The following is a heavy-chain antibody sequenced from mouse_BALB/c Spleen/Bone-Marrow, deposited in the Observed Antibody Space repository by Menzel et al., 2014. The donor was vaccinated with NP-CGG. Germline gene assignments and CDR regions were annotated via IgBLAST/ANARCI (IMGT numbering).Heavy chain of an antibody. CDR3: ARDISGYVRAMDY. V-gene: IGHV1-67*01. CDR1: GYTFTDYA. CDR2: ISTYSANT. D-gene: IGHD3-2*01. J-gene: IGHJ4*01. Sequence: QVQLQQSGPELVSPGVSVKISCKAFGYTFTDYAIHWVKQSHSKSLEWIGIISTYSANTNYNQKFKGKATMTVDKSSSTAYMELARLTFEDSALYFCARDISGYVRAMDYWGQGTSVTVSS.